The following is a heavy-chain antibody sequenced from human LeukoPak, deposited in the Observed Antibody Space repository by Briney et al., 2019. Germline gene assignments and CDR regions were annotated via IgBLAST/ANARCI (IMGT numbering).Heavy chain of an antibody. D-gene: IGHD2-21*01. CDR1: GFTFKTHA. CDR3: AKDFRIGYSAHFDY. V-gene: IGHV3-23*01. J-gene: IGHJ4*02. Sequence: GGSLRLSCAASGFTFKTHAMSWVRQAPGKGLEWVSRIDDSGVIRSYADSVKGRFSISRDNSKNTLYLQMDSLRGEDTAVYYCAKDFRIGYSAHFDYWGQGALVTVSS. CDR2: IDDSGVIR.